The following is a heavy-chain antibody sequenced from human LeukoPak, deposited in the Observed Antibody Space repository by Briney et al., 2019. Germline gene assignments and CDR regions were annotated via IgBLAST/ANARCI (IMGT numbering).Heavy chain of an antibody. CDR3: AKDDRYSGSYTPMSAFDI. CDR2: ISGSGDST. Sequence: QTGGSLRLSCAASGFTFSSDAMSWVRQAPGKGLEWVSAISGSGDSTYYADSVKGRFTISRDNSRNTLFLQMSSLRAEDTAVYYCAKDDRYSGSYTPMSAFDIWGQGTMVTVSS. CDR1: GFTFSSDA. V-gene: IGHV3-23*01. D-gene: IGHD1-26*01. J-gene: IGHJ3*02.